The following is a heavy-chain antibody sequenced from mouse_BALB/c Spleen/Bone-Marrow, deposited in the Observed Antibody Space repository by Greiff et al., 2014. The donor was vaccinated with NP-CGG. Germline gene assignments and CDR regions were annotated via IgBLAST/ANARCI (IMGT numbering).Heavy chain of an antibody. CDR1: GYIFTSYW. CDR3: ARTSNPSMDY. V-gene: IGHV1S132*01. Sequence: LVESGAELVRPGASVKLSCKTSGYIFTSYWIHWVQQRSGRGLEWIARIYPGTGSSYYNEKFKGKATLTADKSSSTAYMQLNSLKSEDSAVYFCARTSNPSMDYWGQGTSVTVSS. D-gene: IGHD2-5*01. CDR2: IYPGTGSS. J-gene: IGHJ4*01.